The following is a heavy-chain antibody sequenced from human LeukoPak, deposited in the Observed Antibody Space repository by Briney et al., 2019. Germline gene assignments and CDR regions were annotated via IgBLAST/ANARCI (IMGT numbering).Heavy chain of an antibody. J-gene: IGHJ4*02. CDR3: ARGLNDYGEYFDY. V-gene: IGHV3-30*03. CDR2: ISSDGSSK. CDR1: GFTFSSNA. D-gene: IGHD4-17*01. Sequence: GGSLRLSCAASGFTFSSNAMHWVRQAPGKGREWVASISSDGSSKYYADSVKGRFTISRDNAKNSLYLQMNSLRAEDTAVYYCARGLNDYGEYFDYWGQGTLVTVSS.